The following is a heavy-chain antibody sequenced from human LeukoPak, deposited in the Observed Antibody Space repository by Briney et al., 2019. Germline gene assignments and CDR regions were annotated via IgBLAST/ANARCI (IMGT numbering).Heavy chain of an antibody. CDR2: INPNSGGT. D-gene: IGHD3-22*01. Sequence: GASVKVSCKASGYTFTGYYMHWVRQAPGQGLEWMGRINPNSGGTNYAQKFQGRVTMTRDTSISTAYMELSRLRSDDTAVYYCARSFYDSSGYYYASFDYWGQGTLVTVSS. CDR1: GYTFTGYY. CDR3: ARSFYDSSGYYYASFDY. J-gene: IGHJ4*02. V-gene: IGHV1-2*06.